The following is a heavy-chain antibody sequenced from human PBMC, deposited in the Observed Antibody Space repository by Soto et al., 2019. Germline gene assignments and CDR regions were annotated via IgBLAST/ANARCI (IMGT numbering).Heavy chain of an antibody. CDR2: ISWNSGNI. V-gene: IGHV3-9*01. D-gene: IGHD5-18*01. CDR3: VRSKGGYSYGTPFDY. J-gene: IGHJ4*02. Sequence: EVQLEESGGALVQPGRSLRLSCAASGFTFDDYAMHWVRQVLGKGLEWVSSISWNSGNIGYADSVKGRFTTSRDNAKNSLYVPMNSMRPEDTALYYWVRSKGGYSYGTPFDYWGQGTLVTVSS. CDR1: GFTFDDYA.